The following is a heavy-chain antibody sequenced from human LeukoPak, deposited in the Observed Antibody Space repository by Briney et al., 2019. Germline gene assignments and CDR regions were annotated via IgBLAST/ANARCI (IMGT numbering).Heavy chain of an antibody. CDR2: IIPIFGTA. J-gene: IGHJ4*02. V-gene: IGHV1-69*05. Sequence: SVKVSCKASGGTFSSYAISWVRQAPGQGLEWMGGIIPIFGTANYAQKFQGRVTITTDESTSTAYMELSSLRSEDTAVYYCARDLDYDIFSLDYWGQGTLVTVSS. CDR1: GGTFSSYA. D-gene: IGHD3-9*01. CDR3: ARDLDYDIFSLDY.